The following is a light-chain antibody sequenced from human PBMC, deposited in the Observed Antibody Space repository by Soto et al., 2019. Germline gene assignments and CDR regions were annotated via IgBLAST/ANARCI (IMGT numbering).Light chain of an antibody. V-gene: IGKV3-11*01. Sequence: EIVMTQSPATLSVSPGERAALSCRASQSVSSNLAWYQQKPGQAPRLLIYDASNRATGIPARFSGSGSGTDFTLTISRLEPEDFAVYYCQQRSNWPLTFGGGTKVDIK. J-gene: IGKJ4*01. CDR2: DAS. CDR1: QSVSSN. CDR3: QQRSNWPLT.